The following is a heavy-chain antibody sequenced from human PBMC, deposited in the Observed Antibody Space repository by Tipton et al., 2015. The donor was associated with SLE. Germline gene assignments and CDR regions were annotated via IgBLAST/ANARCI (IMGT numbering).Heavy chain of an antibody. CDR1: GGSVSSGSYY. J-gene: IGHJ5*02. V-gene: IGHV4-61*01. Sequence: TLSLTCTVSGGSVSSGSYYWSWIRQPPGKGLEWIGYIYYSGSTNYNPSLKSRVTISVDTSKNQFSLKLSSVTAADTAVYYCATQGGWFDPWGQGTLVTVSS. CDR2: IYYSGST. CDR3: ATQGGWFDP.